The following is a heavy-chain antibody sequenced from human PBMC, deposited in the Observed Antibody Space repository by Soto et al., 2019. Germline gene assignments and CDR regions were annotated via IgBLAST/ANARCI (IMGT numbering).Heavy chain of an antibody. J-gene: IGHJ3*02. D-gene: IGHD2-15*01. CDR1: GFTFSSYA. CDR3: AKGGVVVVAAMGNAFDI. Sequence: GGSLRLSCAASGFTFSSYAMSWVRQAPGKGLEWVSAISGSGGSTYYADSVKGRFTISRDNSKNTLYLQMNSLGAEDTAVYYCAKGGVVVVAAMGNAFDIWGQGTMVTVSS. CDR2: ISGSGGST. V-gene: IGHV3-23*01.